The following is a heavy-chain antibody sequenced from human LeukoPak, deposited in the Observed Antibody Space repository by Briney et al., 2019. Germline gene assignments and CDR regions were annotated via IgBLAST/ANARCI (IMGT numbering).Heavy chain of an antibody. CDR2: IWYDGSNK. CDR1: GFTFSSYG. CDR3: ARESYSGYEGFDY. D-gene: IGHD5-12*01. V-gene: IGHV3-33*01. Sequence: GGSLRLSCAASGFTFSSYGVHWVRQAPGKGLEWVAVIWYDGSNKYYADSVKGRFTISRDNSKNTLYLQMNSLRAEDTAVYYCARESYSGYEGFDYWGQGTLVTVSS. J-gene: IGHJ4*02.